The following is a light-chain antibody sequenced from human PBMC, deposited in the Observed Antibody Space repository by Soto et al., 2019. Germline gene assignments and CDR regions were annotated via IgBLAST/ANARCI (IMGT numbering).Light chain of an antibody. CDR3: QQYGSSPALT. Sequence: EIVLTQSPGTLSLSPGERATLSCRASQSVSSSYLAWYQQKPGQAPRLLIYGASSSATGIPDRFSGCGSGTDFTLTISRLEPEDFAVYYCQQYGSSPALTFGGGTKVEIK. J-gene: IGKJ4*01. V-gene: IGKV3-20*01. CDR1: QSVSSSY. CDR2: GAS.